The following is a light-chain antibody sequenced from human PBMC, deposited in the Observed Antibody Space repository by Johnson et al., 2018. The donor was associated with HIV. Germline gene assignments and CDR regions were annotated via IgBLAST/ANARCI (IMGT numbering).Light chain of an antibody. CDR1: SSNVGSSF. CDR3: GTWDSSLNAGGYF. J-gene: IGLJ1*01. V-gene: IGLV1-51*01. CDR2: DNN. Sequence: QAVLTQPPSVSAAPGQTVTISCSGSSSNVGSSFVSWYRQVPGTAPKLLIYDNNKRPSGIPDRFSGSKSGTSATLGITGLQTGDEADYYCGTWDSSLNAGGYFCGTGTKVTVL.